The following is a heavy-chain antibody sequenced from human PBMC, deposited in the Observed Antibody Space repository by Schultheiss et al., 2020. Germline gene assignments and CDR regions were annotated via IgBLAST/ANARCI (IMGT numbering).Heavy chain of an antibody. V-gene: IGHV4-59*01. CDR2: IYYSGST. J-gene: IGHJ5*02. CDR3: ARRRDNRGLRFDP. CDR1: GGSISSYY. Sequence: SETLSLTCTVSGGSISSYYWSWIRQPPGKGLEWIGYIYYSGSTNYNPSLKSRVTLSVDTSKNQFSLKLSSVTAADTAVYYCARRRDNRGLRFDPWGQGTLVTVSS. D-gene: IGHD2/OR15-2a*01.